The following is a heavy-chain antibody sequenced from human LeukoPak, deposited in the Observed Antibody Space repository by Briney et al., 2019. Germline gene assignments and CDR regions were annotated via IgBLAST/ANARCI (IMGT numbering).Heavy chain of an antibody. CDR1: GGSISTTNYY. V-gene: IGHV4-39*07. CDR3: ARDGCGGSCFHYYYYMDV. Sequence: SETLSLTCTVSGGSISTTNYYWGWIRQSPGKGPEWFGCVYYSGSTYYNPSLKSRVTISVDTSQNQFSLQLTSVTAADTAVYYCARDGCGGSCFHYYYYMDVWGKGTTVTISS. CDR2: VYYSGST. D-gene: IGHD2-15*01. J-gene: IGHJ6*03.